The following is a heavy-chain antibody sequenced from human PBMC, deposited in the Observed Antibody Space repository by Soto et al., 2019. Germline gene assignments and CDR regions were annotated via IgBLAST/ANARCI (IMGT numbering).Heavy chain of an antibody. V-gene: IGHV3-30*18. D-gene: IGHD6-19*01. CDR2: ISYDGSNK. CDR1: GFTFSSYG. J-gene: IGHJ4*02. Sequence: QVQLVESGGGVVQPGRSLRLSCAASGFTFSSYGMHWVRQAPGKGLEWVAVISYDGSNKYYADSVKGRFTISRDNSKNTLYLQMNSLRAEDTAVYYCAKGLSSGWGQGTLVTVSS. CDR3: AKGLSSG.